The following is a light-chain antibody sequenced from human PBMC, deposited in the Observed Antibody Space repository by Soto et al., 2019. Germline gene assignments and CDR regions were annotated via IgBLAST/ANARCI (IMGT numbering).Light chain of an antibody. V-gene: IGLV2-11*01. CDR3: CSYAGSYTHVV. CDR2: DVS. Sequence: QSVLTQPRSVSGSPGQSVTISCTGTSSDVGGYNYVSWYQQHPGKAPKLMIYDVSKRPSGVPDRFSGSKSGNTASLTISGLQAEDEAAYYCCSYAGSYTHVVFGGGTKLTVL. J-gene: IGLJ2*01. CDR1: SSDVGGYNY.